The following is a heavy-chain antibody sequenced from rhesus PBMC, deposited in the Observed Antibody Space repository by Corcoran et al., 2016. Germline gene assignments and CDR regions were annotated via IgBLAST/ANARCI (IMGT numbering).Heavy chain of an antibody. CDR3: ASDPLASRGMDY. V-gene: IGHV4-169*02. CDR2: IYCSGSST. D-gene: IGHD6-13*01. Sequence: QLQLQESGPGLVKPSETLSVTCAVSGGSISRSYWSWIRQAPGKGLEWIGYIYCSGSSTNYNPSLKSRVTLSVDTSKNQLSLKLSSVTAADTAVYYCASDPLASRGMDYWGQGVLVTVSS. J-gene: IGHJ4*01. CDR1: GGSISRSY.